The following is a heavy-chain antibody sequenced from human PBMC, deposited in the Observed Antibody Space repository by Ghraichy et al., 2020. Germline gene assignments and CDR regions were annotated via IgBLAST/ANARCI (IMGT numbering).Heavy chain of an antibody. V-gene: IGHV3-64D*06. D-gene: IGHD6-6*01. J-gene: IGHJ4*02. CDR2: FSSNGGST. CDR3: VKDGRVAALPRGY. Sequence: LSLTCSASGFTFSSYAMHWVRQAPGKGLEYVSAFSSNGGSTYYADSVKGRFTISRDNSKNTLYLQMSSLRAEDTAVYYCVKDGRVAALPRGYWGQGTLVTVSS. CDR1: GFTFSSYA.